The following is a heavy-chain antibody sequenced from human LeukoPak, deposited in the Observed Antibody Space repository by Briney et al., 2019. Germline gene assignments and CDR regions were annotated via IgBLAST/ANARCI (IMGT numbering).Heavy chain of an antibody. D-gene: IGHD6-6*01. Sequence: PGGSLRLSCAASGFIFSSYWMRWVRQAPGKGLEWVANIIQDGSEKYYVDSVKGRFTISRDNSKNTLYLQMNSLRAEDTAVYFCANARFGFWGQGTLVTVSP. CDR2: IIQDGSEK. CDR3: ANARFGF. CDR1: GFIFSSYW. J-gene: IGHJ4*02. V-gene: IGHV3-7*03.